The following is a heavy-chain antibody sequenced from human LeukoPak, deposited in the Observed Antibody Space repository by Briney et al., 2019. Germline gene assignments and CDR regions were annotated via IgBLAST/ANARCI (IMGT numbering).Heavy chain of an antibody. CDR2: ISSSSSTI. CDR1: GFTFSSYS. CDR3: ARDHGYYDSSGYDY. Sequence: GGSLRLSCAASGFTFSSYSMNWVRQAPGKGLEWVSYISSSSSTIYYADSVKGRFSISRDNAKNSLHLQMNSLRDEDTAVYYCARDHGYYDSSGYDYWGQGTLVTVSS. D-gene: IGHD3-22*01. V-gene: IGHV3-48*02. J-gene: IGHJ4*02.